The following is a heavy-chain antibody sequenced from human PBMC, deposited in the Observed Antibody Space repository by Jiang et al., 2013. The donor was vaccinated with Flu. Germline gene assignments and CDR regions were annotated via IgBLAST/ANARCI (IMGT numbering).Heavy chain of an antibody. CDR3: VRCLCRGYCSSGVCYQDY. J-gene: IGHJ4*02. D-gene: IGHD2-8*01. V-gene: IGHV4-39*01. CDR1: GGSISGSSSY. CDR2: IYNNGNT. Sequence: TVSGGSISGSSSYWGWIRQPPGKGLEWIGSIYNNGNTYYNPSLKSRVTISVDTSKNQFSLKLRSVTAADTAVYSCVRCLCRGYCSSGVCYQDYWGQGTLVTVSS.